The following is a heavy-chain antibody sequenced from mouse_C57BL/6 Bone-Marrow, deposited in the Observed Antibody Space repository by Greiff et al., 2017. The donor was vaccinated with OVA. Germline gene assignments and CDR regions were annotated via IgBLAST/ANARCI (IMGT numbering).Heavy chain of an antibody. CDR2: IYPGGGYT. CDR1: GYTFTNYW. Sequence: VQLQQSGAELVRPGTSVKMSCKASGYTFTNYWIGWAKQRPGHGLEWIGDIYPGGGYTNYNEKFKGKATLTADKSSSTAYMQFSSLTSEDSAIYYCARTRVGWYFDVWGTGTTVTVSS. V-gene: IGHV1-63*01. J-gene: IGHJ1*03. CDR3: ARTRVGWYFDV. D-gene: IGHD1-1*01.